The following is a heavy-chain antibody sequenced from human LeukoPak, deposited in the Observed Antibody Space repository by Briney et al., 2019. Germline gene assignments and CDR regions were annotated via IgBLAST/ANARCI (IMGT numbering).Heavy chain of an antibody. CDR3: ARGTPGYSSSWSDS. CDR2: INSDGTST. J-gene: IGHJ4*02. V-gene: IGHV3-74*01. CDR1: GFTFNRYW. Sequence: PGGSLRLSCAASGFTFNRYWMHWVRQAPGKGLVWVSRINSDGTSTSYADSVKGRFTISRDNAKNMMYLQMNSLRAEDTALYYCARGTPGYSSSWSDSWGQGTLVTVSS. D-gene: IGHD6-13*01.